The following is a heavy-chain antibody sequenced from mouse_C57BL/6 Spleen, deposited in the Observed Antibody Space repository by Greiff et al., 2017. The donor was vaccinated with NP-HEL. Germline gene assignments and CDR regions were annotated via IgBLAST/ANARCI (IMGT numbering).Heavy chain of an antibody. D-gene: IGHD2-1*01. J-gene: IGHJ4*01. CDR2: MYPGSGST. V-gene: IGHV1-55*01. CDR1: GYTFTSYW. Sequence: QVKLQQPGAELVKPGASVKMSCKASGYTFTSYWITWVKQRPGQGLEWIGDMYPGSGSTNYNEKFKSKATLTVDTSSSTAYMQLSSLTAEDSAVYYCARSRGYGNYGAMDYWGQGTSVTVSS. CDR3: ARSRGYGNYGAMDY.